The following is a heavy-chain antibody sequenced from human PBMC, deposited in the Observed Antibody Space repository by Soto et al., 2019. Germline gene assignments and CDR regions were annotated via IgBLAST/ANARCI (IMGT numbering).Heavy chain of an antibody. CDR3: ARVVGALGHWFDP. D-gene: IGHD1-26*01. CDR1: GGTFSNYA. V-gene: IGHV1-69*05. Sequence: SVKVSCKASGGTFSNYAITWVRQAPGQGLEWLGRIIPIFGSANYAQKLQGRVTMTTDTSTSTAYMELRSLRSDDTAVYYCARVVGALGHWFDPWG. J-gene: IGHJ5*02. CDR2: IIPIFGSA.